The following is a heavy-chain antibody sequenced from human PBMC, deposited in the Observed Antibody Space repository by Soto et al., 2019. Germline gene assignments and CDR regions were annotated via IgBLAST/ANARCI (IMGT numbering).Heavy chain of an antibody. D-gene: IGHD2-2*01. CDR3: ARDLGWPAARFDP. Sequence: PGGSLRLSCAASGFTFRNHGMHWVRPAPGKGLEWVAVIWYDGSEKYYADSVKGRFTISRDNSKNTLYLQMNSLRGEDTAVYYCARDLGWPAARFDPWGQGTMVTVSS. J-gene: IGHJ5*02. V-gene: IGHV3-33*01. CDR1: GFTFRNHG. CDR2: IWYDGSEK.